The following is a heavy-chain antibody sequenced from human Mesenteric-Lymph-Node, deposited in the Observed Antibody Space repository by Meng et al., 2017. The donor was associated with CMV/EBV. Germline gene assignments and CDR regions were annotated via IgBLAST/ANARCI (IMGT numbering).Heavy chain of an antibody. CDR1: GGSIRSSSW. CDR2: VDHSGTT. Sequence: SGGSIRSSSWWSWVRKTPGKGREGIGEVDHSGTTNYNPSRKSRVTMSVDKSKNQFSLNLSSVTAADTAVYYCARFLQELSQAFYFDYWGQGNLVTVSS. CDR3: ARFLQELSQAFYFDY. V-gene: IGHV4-4*02. J-gene: IGHJ4*02. D-gene: IGHD6-13*01.